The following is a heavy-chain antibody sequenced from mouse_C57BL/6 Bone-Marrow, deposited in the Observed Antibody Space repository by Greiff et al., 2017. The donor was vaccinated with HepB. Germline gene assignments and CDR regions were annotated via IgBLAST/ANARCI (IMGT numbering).Heavy chain of an antibody. V-gene: IGHV10-3*01. D-gene: IGHD4-1*01. CDR1: GFTFNTYA. CDR2: IRSKSSNYAT. CDR3: VRDWGGTDGVYAMDY. Sequence: EVQGVESGGGLVQPKGSLKLSCAASGFTFNTYAMHWVRQAPGKGSEWVARIRSKSSNYATYYADSVKDRFTISRDDSQSMLYLQMNNLKTEDTAMYYCVRDWGGTDGVYAMDYWGQGTSVTVSS. J-gene: IGHJ4*01.